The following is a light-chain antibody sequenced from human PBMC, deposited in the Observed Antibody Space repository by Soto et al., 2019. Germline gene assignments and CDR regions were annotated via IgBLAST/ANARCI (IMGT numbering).Light chain of an antibody. Sequence: EIVMTQSPATLSVSPGERATLSCRASQSVSSNLAWFQQKPGQAPRLLIYGASTRATGIPVRFSGSASGTEFTLTISSLQSEDFTVYYCQQYNKWPLTFGQGTKVDIK. J-gene: IGKJ1*01. CDR3: QQYNKWPLT. CDR2: GAS. CDR1: QSVSSN. V-gene: IGKV3-15*01.